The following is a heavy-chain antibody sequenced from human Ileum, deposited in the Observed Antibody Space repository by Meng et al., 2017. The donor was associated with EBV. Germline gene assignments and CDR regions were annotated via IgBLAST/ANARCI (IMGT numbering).Heavy chain of an antibody. Sequence: GLAGAVCKKPGASGKVAGKTSGGSFSTHTFSWVRQAPGQGLEWMGIINPSGGSTSYAQKFQGRVTMTRDTSTSTVYMELSSLRSEDTAVYYCARANSSGYVYWGQGTLVTVSS. CDR1: GGSFSTHT. CDR3: ARANSSGYVY. J-gene: IGHJ4*02. CDR2: INPSGGST. V-gene: IGHV1-46*01. D-gene: IGHD3-22*01.